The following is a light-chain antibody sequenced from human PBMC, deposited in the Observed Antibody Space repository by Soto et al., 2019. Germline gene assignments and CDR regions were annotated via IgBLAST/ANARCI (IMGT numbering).Light chain of an antibody. CDR3: QQYNNWPRT. J-gene: IGKJ4*01. CDR2: GAS. Sequence: EIVMTQSPATLSVSPGERDTLSCRTSQSVSSNLAWYQQKPGQAPRLLIYGASTRATGIPARFSGSGSGTEFTLTISSLQSEDFAVYYCQQYNNWPRTFGKGTKV. CDR1: QSVSSN. V-gene: IGKV3-15*01.